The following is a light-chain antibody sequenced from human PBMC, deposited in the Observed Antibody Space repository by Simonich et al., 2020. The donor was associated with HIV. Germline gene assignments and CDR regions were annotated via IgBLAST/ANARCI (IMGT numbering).Light chain of an antibody. Sequence: NFMLSQPHSVSESPGKTVTISCTRSRGSIASNYVQWYQQRPGSAPTTVIYEDKQRPSGVPDRFSGSIDTSSNSAALTLSGPKTEDEADYYCQSYDTSNQVFGGGTKLTVL. CDR3: QSYDTSNQV. CDR1: RGSIASNY. J-gene: IGLJ3*02. V-gene: IGLV6-57*03. CDR2: EDK.